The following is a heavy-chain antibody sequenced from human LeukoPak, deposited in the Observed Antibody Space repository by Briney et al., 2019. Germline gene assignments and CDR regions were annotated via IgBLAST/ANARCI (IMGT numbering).Heavy chain of an antibody. CDR3: ARGQQQLVLHYYYYGMDV. J-gene: IGHJ6*02. CDR2: ISSSGSTI. V-gene: IGHV3-11*01. CDR1: GFTFSDYY. Sequence: GGSLRLSCAASGFTFSDYYMSWLRHAPGKGLEWVSYISSSGSTIYYADSVKGRFTISRDNVKNSLYLQMNSLRAEDTAVYYCARGQQQLVLHYYYYGMDVWGQGTTVTVSS. D-gene: IGHD6-13*01.